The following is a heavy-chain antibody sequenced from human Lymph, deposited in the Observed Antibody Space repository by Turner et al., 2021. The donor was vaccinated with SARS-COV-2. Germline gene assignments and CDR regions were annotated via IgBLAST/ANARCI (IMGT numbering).Heavy chain of an antibody. V-gene: IGHV1-8*02. CDR1: GYTFTSYD. CDR3: ARGRYSGGGMDV. D-gene: IGHD1-26*01. J-gene: IGHJ6*02. Sequence: QVQLVQSGAEVKKPGASVKVSCKAPGYTFTSYDINWVRQATGQGLEWMGCMNPNSGNTGYAQKFQVRVTMTRNTSISTAYMELSSLRSEDTAVYYCARGRYSGGGMDVWGQGTTVTVSS. CDR2: MNPNSGNT.